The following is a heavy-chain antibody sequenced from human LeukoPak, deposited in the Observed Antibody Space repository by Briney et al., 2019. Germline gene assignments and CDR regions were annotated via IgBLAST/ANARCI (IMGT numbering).Heavy chain of an antibody. D-gene: IGHD2-15*01. V-gene: IGHV3-74*01. CDR1: GFTSSGYW. J-gene: IGHJ6*02. Sequence: GGSLRLSCAASGFTSSGYWMYWVRQAPGKGLVWVSRINSDGSSTNYADSVNGRFTISRDNAKNTLYLQMNSLRAEDTAVYYCASPVVVAGYIMDVWGQGTTVTVSS. CDR2: INSDGSST. CDR3: ASPVVVAGYIMDV.